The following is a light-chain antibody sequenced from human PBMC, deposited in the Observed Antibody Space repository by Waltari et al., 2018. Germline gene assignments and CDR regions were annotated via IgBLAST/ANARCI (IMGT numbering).Light chain of an antibody. CDR3: QQRSNWPPIT. CDR1: QSVDSY. J-gene: IGKJ5*01. CDR2: DAS. Sequence: EFVLTQSPATLSLSPGERATLSCRASQSVDSYLAWYQQKPGQAPRLLIYDASNRATGIPARFSGSGSGTDVTLTISSLEPEDFAVYYCQQRSNWPPITFGQGTRLEIK. V-gene: IGKV3-11*01.